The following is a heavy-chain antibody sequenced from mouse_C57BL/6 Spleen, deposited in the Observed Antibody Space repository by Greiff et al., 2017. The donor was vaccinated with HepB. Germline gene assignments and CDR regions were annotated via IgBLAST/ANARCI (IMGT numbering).Heavy chain of an antibody. CDR3: ARDYYGSSYDY. J-gene: IGHJ2*01. V-gene: IGHV1-82*01. CDR1: GYAFSSSW. Sequence: QVQLQQSGPELVKPGASVKISCKASGYAFSSSWMNWVKQRPGKGLEWIGRIYPGDGDTNYNGQFKGKSTLNADKSSSTAYMQLSSLTSEDSAVYFCARDYYGSSYDYWGQGTTLTVSS. CDR2: IYPGDGDT. D-gene: IGHD1-1*01.